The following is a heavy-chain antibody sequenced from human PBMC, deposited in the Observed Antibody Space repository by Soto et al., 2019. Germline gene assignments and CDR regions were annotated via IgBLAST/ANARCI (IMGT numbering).Heavy chain of an antibody. CDR3: PRGYYDSSGYYFSINWFDP. J-gene: IGHJ5*02. V-gene: IGHV1-18*04. Sequence: ASVKVSCKASGYTFTSYGISWVRQAPGQGLEWMGWISAYSGNTNYAQKLQGRVTMTTDTSTSTAYMELRSLRSDDTAVYYCPRGYYDSSGYYFSINWFDPWGQGTLVTVSS. CDR2: ISAYSGNT. CDR1: GYTFTSYG. D-gene: IGHD3-22*01.